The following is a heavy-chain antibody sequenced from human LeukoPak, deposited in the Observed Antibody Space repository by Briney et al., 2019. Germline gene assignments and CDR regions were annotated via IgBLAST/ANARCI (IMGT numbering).Heavy chain of an antibody. Sequence: GGSLRLSCAASEFTFSSFSMNWVRQAPGKGLEWVSYINSSSSTIYYADSVKGRFTICRDDAKNSQYLQMNSLRADDTAVYYCTRDRPGSGSDYWGQGTLVTVSS. CDR2: INSSSSTI. CDR3: TRDRPGSGSDY. D-gene: IGHD3-10*01. CDR1: EFTFSSFS. V-gene: IGHV3-48*01. J-gene: IGHJ4*02.